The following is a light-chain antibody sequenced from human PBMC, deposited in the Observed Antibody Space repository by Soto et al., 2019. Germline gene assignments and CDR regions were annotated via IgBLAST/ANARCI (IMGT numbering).Light chain of an antibody. J-gene: IGKJ5*01. V-gene: IGKV3-20*01. CDR3: QQYGTSPIT. CDR1: RSVTRRY. Sequence: ELVLTQSPGTLSLSPGERATLSRRARRSVTRRYVAWDQHTPGQAPRLLIYGASNRATGTPERFSGSGARTDFPLTISSLEPEDVAVYYCQQYGTSPITFGPGTRLEI. CDR2: GAS.